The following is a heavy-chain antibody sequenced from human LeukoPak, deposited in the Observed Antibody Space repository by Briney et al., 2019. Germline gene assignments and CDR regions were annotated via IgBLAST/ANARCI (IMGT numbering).Heavy chain of an antibody. CDR3: ARDPIVGATTVHWFDP. Sequence: ASVKVSCKASGYTFTSYYMHWVRQAPGQGLEWMGRIIPILGIANYAQKFQGRVTITADKSTSTAYMELSSLRSEDTAVYYCARDPIVGATTVHWFDPWGQGTLVTVSS. J-gene: IGHJ5*02. CDR2: IIPILGIA. D-gene: IGHD1-26*01. CDR1: GYTFTSYY. V-gene: IGHV1-69*04.